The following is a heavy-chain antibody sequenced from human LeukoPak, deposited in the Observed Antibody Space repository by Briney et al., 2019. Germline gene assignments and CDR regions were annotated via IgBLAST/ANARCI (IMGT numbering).Heavy chain of an antibody. CDR1: GGSISSSSHF. D-gene: IGHD3-16*01. CDR3: ARLGLGSTPY. J-gene: IGHJ4*02. CDR2: INYSGKT. Sequence: SETLSLTCTVSGGSISSSSHFCGWVRQPPGEGLEWIGSINYSGKTYYHSSLKSRVTISIDSSMNQFSLQLTSVTVADTAVYYCARLGLGSTPYWGRGTLVTVSS. V-gene: IGHV4-39*07.